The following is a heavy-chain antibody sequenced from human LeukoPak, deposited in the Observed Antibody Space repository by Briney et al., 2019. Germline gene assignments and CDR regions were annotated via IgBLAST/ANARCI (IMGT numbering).Heavy chain of an antibody. V-gene: IGHV1-46*01. CDR2: INPSGGST. CDR1: GYTFTSYY. CDR3: ARSEDSSGYYNY. D-gene: IGHD3-22*01. Sequence: ASVTVSFTASGYTFTSYYMHWVRQAPGQGLEWMGIINPSGGSTSYAQKFQGRVTMTRDTSTSTVYMELSSLRSEDTAVYYCARSEDSSGYYNYWGQGTLVTVSS. J-gene: IGHJ4*02.